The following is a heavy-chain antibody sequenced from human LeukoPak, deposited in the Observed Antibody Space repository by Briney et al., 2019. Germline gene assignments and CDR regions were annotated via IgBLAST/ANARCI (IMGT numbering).Heavy chain of an antibody. Sequence: GGCLRVSCADSGFSFSSYALSWVRQDPEKGLEWVSAISGSGGSTYYADSVKGRFTISRDNSKNTLYLQMNSLRAEDTAVYYCAKDPSIQLWLPNFDYWGQGTLVTVSS. CDR2: ISGSGGST. CDR3: AKDPSIQLWLPNFDY. D-gene: IGHD5-18*01. CDR1: GFSFSSYA. J-gene: IGHJ4*02. V-gene: IGHV3-23*01.